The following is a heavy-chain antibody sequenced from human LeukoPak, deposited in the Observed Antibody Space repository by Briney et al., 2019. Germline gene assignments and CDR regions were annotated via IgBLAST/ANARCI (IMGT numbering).Heavy chain of an antibody. V-gene: IGHV4-34*01. J-gene: IGHJ3*02. CDR3: ASRYYDGSADI. Sequence: SETLSLTCAVYGGSFSGYYWSWIRQPPGKGLEWIGEINHSGSTNYNPSLKSRVTISVDTSKNQFSLKLSSVTAADTAVYYCASRYYDGSADIWGQGTMVTVSS. CDR1: GGSFSGYY. CDR2: INHSGST. D-gene: IGHD3-22*01.